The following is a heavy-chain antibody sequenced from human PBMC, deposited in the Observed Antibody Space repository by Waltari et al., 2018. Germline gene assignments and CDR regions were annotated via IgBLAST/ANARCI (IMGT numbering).Heavy chain of an antibody. CDR2: IIPIFGTA. CDR3: AGSWRKVNWFDP. V-gene: IGHV1-69*14. CDR1: GGTFSSYD. Sequence: QVQLVQSGAEVKTPGSSVKVPYKASGGTFSSYDTSWVRQAPGQGLEWRGGIIPIFGTANYAQKFQGRVTITADKSTSTAYMELSSLRSEDTAVYYCAGSWRKVNWFDPWGQGTLVTVSS. J-gene: IGHJ5*02. D-gene: IGHD2-15*01.